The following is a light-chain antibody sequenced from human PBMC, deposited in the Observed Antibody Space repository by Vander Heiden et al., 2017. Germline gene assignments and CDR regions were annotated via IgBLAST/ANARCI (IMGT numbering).Light chain of an antibody. CDR2: DAS. CDR1: QSVSSY. CDR3: QQRSNWPLYT. V-gene: IGKV3-11*01. Sequence: DIVLTQSPATLSLSPGERATLSCRASQSVSSYLAWYQQKPGQAPRLLIYDASNRATGIPARFSGSGSGTDFTLTISSREPEDFAVYYCQQRSNWPLYTFGQGTKLEIK. J-gene: IGKJ2*01.